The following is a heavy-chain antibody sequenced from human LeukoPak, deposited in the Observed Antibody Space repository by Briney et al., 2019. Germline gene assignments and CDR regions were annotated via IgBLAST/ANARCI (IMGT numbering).Heavy chain of an antibody. CDR3: ARDIEYYYGSGSYSGY. J-gene: IGHJ4*02. CDR1: GFTFSSYG. Sequence: PGGSLRLSCAASGFTFSSYGMHWVRQAPGKGLEWVAFIRYDGSNKYYADSVKGRFTISRDNSKNTLYLQMNSLRAEDTAVYYCARDIEYYYGSGSYSGYWGQGTLVTVSS. V-gene: IGHV3-30*02. D-gene: IGHD3-10*01. CDR2: IRYDGSNK.